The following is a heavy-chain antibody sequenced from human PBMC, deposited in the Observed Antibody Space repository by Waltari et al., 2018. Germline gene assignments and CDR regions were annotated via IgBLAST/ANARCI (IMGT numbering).Heavy chain of an antibody. CDR1: GYSIRSGHH. CDR3: AREGYSTSFDY. V-gene: IGHV4-38-2*02. Sequence: QVQLQESGPGLLRSSETPSLTCTVSGYSIRSGHHWGWIRQPPGKGLEWAGRIDYSGSTNYNPSLKSRVSISIDTSKNQFSLRLTSVTAADTAVYYCAREGYSTSFDYWGRGMLVTVSS. D-gene: IGHD6-13*01. CDR2: IDYSGST. J-gene: IGHJ4*02.